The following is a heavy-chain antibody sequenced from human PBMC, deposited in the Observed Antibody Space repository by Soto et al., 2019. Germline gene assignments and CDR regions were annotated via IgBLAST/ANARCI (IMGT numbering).Heavy chain of an antibody. J-gene: IGHJ6*02. D-gene: IGHD7-27*01. V-gene: IGHV3-13*01. CDR3: ARAPGHYYYGMDV. Sequence: EVQLVESGGGLVQPGGSLRLSCAASGFTFSSYDMHWVRQATGKGLEWVSAIGTAGDTYYPGSVKGRFTISRENAKNTWYLQMNSLRAGDTAVYYCARAPGHYYYGMDVWGQGTTVTVSS. CDR1: GFTFSSYD. CDR2: IGTAGDT.